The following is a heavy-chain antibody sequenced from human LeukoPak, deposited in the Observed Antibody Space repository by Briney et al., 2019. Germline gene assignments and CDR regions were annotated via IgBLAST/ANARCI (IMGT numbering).Heavy chain of an antibody. V-gene: IGHV3-74*01. CDR3: ARSGHYAIDAFDI. CDR1: GFTFSSYW. J-gene: IGHJ3*02. CDR2: INSDGSST. Sequence: GGSLRLSCAASGFTFSSYWMHWVRQAPGEGLVWVSRINSDGSSTSYADSVKGRFTISRDNAKNTLYLQMNSLRAEDTAVYYCARSGHYAIDAFDIWGQGTMVTVSS. D-gene: IGHD3-10*01.